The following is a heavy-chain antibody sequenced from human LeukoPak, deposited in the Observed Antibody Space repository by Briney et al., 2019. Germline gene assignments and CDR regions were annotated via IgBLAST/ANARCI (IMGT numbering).Heavy chain of an antibody. V-gene: IGHV4-59*01. CDR3: ARVKVRPSSCWFDAFDI. D-gene: IGHD6-19*01. CDR2: INYSGST. Sequence: SETLSLTCTVYAGSISTYYWSWNRQRPGKGLEWIGNINYSGSTNYNPSLKSRVTISVDTSKNQFSLKLSSVTAADTAVYYCARVKVRPSSCWFDAFDIWGQGTMVTVSS. CDR1: AGSISTYY. J-gene: IGHJ3*02.